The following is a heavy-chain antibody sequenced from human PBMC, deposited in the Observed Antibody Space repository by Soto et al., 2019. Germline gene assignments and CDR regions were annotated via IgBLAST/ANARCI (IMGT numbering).Heavy chain of an antibody. J-gene: IGHJ6*02. V-gene: IGHV1-69*13. Sequence: SVKVSCKASGGTFSSYAISWVRQAPGQGLEWMGGIIPIFGTANYAQKFQGRVTITADESTSTAYMELSSLRSEDTAVYYCARXRIQLWTNYYYYYGMDVWGQGTTVTVSS. CDR1: GGTFSSYA. CDR2: IIPIFGTA. CDR3: ARXRIQLWTNYYYYYGMDV. D-gene: IGHD5-18*01.